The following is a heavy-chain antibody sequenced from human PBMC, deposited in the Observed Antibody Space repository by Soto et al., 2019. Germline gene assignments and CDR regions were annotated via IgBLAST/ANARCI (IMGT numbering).Heavy chain of an antibody. D-gene: IGHD5-12*01. CDR3: ARAPPGGYYFDY. CDR1: GDSVSSNSVA. CDR2: TYYRSKWHD. V-gene: IGHV6-1*01. J-gene: IGHJ4*02. Sequence: SQTLSLTCAISGDSVSSNSVAWNWIRQSPSRGLEWLGRTYYRSKWHDDYAVPVKGRMTINADPSKNQFSLQLSSVTPEDSAVYYCARAPPGGYYFDYWGQGTLVTVSS.